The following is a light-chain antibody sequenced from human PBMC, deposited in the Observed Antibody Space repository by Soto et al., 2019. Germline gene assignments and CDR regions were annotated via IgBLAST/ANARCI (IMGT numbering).Light chain of an antibody. CDR1: QSVRSN. J-gene: IGKJ1*01. CDR2: GAS. V-gene: IGKV3-15*01. Sequence: EIVMTQSPATLSASPGERATLSCRASQSVRSNLAWYQQKPGQAPRLLIYGASTRATGIPARFSGSGSGTEFTLSIGSLQSEDFAVYYCQQYGSSPWTFGQGTKVEIK. CDR3: QQYGSSPWT.